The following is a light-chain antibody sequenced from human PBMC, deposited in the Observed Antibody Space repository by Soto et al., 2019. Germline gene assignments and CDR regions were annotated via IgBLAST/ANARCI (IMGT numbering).Light chain of an antibody. CDR3: QHCFTVPYT. J-gene: IGKJ2*01. CDR1: QDISNR. V-gene: IGKV1-33*01. CDR2: DAS. Sequence: DIHMTQSPSSLSASVGDRITITCQASQDISNRLNWYHQKPGKAPNLLIYDASNLAAGVPSGFSGSGSGTDFTFTISSLQPEDIGTYYCQHCFTVPYTFGQGTKVDIK.